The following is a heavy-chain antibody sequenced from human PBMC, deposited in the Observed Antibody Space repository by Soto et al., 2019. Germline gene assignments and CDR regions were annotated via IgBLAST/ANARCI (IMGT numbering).Heavy chain of an antibody. CDR1: GFTFSSYA. CDR2: ISGSGGST. J-gene: IGHJ3*02. V-gene: IGHV3-23*01. Sequence: GGSLRLSCAASGFTFSSYAMSWVRQAPGKGLEWVSAISGSGGSTYYADSVRGRFTISRDNSKNTLYLQMNSLRAEDTAVYYCAKDQQKNRAFDIWGQGTMVTVSS. CDR3: AKDQQKNRAFDI.